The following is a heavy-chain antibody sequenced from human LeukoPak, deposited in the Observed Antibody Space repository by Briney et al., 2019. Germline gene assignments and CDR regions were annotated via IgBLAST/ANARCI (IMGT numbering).Heavy chain of an antibody. D-gene: IGHD2-2*01. V-gene: IGHV3-30-3*01. CDR3: ARDQDIVVVNNAFDI. CDR2: ISYDGSNK. CDR1: GFTFSSYA. Sequence: GGSLRLSCAASGFTFSSYAMHWVRQAPGKGLEWVAVISYDGSNKYYADSVKGRFTISRDNAKNSLYLQMNSLRAEDTAVYYCARDQDIVVVNNAFDIWGQGTMVTVSS. J-gene: IGHJ3*02.